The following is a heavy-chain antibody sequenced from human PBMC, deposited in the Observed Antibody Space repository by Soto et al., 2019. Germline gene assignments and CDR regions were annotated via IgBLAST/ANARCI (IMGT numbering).Heavy chain of an antibody. V-gene: IGHV4-34*02. CDR1: GGSFSSYY. J-gene: IGHJ4*02. Sequence: QVQLQQWGAGLLKPSETLSLTCAVYGGSFSSYYWSWIRQPPGKGLEWIGEINHSGSTNYNPSLKSRVTISVAVSKSQFSLKLSSVTAADTAVYYCERTSMFDYWGQGTLVTVSS. CDR2: INHSGST. CDR3: ERTSMFDY. D-gene: IGHD6-6*01.